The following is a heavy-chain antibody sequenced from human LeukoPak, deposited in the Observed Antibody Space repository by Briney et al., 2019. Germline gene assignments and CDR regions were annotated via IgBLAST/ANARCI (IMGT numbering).Heavy chain of an antibody. J-gene: IGHJ5*02. V-gene: IGHV4-59*12. D-gene: IGHD3-22*01. CDR1: GASIHDDH. CDR3: ARYDSSGYSTFDP. Sequence: SETLSLTCTVSGASIHDDHFTWIRQPPGRGLEWIGFVYYRGSAKYNPSLESRVTISVDTSKKQISLILKSVTAADTAVYYCARYDSSGYSTFDPWGQGTLVTVSS. CDR2: VYYRGSA.